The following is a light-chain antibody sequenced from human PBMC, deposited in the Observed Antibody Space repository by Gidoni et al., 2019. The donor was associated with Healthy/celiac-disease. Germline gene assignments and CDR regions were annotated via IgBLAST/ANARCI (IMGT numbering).Light chain of an antibody. CDR2: SNN. J-gene: IGLJ2*01. CDR1: SSNIGSKT. CDR3: AAWDDSLNGVV. Sequence: QSVLPQPPPAPGTPGQRVTISCSGSSSNIGSKTVNWYQQLPGTAPKLLSYSNNQRPSGVPDRFSGSKSGTSASLAISGLQSEDEADYYCAAWDDSLNGVVFGGGTKLTVL. V-gene: IGLV1-44*01.